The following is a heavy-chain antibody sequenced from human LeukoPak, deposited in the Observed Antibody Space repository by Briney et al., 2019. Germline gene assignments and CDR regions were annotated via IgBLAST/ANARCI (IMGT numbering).Heavy chain of an antibody. J-gene: IGHJ6*03. CDR3: ARVRIYYYYYMDV. V-gene: IGHV4-61*02. Sequence: TLSLTCTVSGNSISSGDNYWSWIRQPAGKGLEWIGRIYTSGSTNYNPSLKSRVTISVDTSKNQFSLKLSSVTAADTAVYYCARVRIYYYYYMDVWGKGTTVTVSS. CDR1: GNSISSGDNY. CDR2: IYTSGST.